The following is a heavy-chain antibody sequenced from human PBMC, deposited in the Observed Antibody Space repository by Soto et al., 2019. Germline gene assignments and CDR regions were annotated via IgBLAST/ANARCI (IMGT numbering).Heavy chain of an antibody. CDR3: AGPIASQYFKGSSCYGTFDY. V-gene: IGHV4-59*01. J-gene: IGHJ4*02. D-gene: IGHD2-15*01. Sequence: SETLSLTCTVSGGSISSYYWSWIRQPPGKGLEYIGYIYFSGSANYNPSLKSRLTISLDTSKNQFSLKLTSVTAADTAVYYCAGPIASQYFKGSSCYGTFDYWGQGTLVTVSS. CDR1: GGSISSYY. CDR2: IYFSGSA.